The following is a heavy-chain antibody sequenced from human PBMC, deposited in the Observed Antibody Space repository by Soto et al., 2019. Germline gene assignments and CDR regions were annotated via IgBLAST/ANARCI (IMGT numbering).Heavy chain of an antibody. CDR3: ARDAIRSGSYYLQAPVGPLDFDY. CDR2: ISSSSSTI. Sequence: GGSLRLSCAASGFTFSSYSMNWVRQAPGKGLEWVSYISSSSSTIYYADSVKGRFTISRDNAKNSLYLQMNSLRDEDTAVYYCARDAIRSGSYYLQAPVGPLDFDYWGQGTLVTVSS. CDR1: GFTFSSYS. V-gene: IGHV3-48*02. J-gene: IGHJ4*02. D-gene: IGHD1-26*01.